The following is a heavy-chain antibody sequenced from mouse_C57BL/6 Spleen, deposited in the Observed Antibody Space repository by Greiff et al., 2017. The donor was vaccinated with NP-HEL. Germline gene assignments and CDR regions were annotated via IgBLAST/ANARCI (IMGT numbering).Heavy chain of an antibody. V-gene: IGHV5-16*01. CDR1: GFTFSDYY. D-gene: IGHD1-1*01. CDR3: AREALYYGSSYWYFDV. Sequence: EVKLMESEGGLVQPGSSMKLSCTASGFTFSDYYMAWVRQIPEKGLEWVANINYDSSSTYYLDSLKSRFIISRDNAKNILYLQMSSLKSEDTATYYCAREALYYGSSYWYFDVWGTGTTVTVSS. J-gene: IGHJ1*03. CDR2: INYDSSST.